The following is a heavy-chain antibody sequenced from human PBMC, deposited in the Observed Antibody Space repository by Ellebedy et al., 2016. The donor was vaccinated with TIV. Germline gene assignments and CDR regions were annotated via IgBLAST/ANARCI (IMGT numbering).Heavy chain of an antibody. Sequence: PGGSLRLSCAASGFTFSSYGMHWVRQAPGKGLEWVAVIWYDGSNKYYADSVKGRFTISRDNSKNTLYLQLNSLRPEDTAVYYCAREFDDYFFDYWGQGTLVTVSS. CDR3: AREFDDYFFDY. J-gene: IGHJ4*02. D-gene: IGHD2-21*02. CDR2: IWYDGSNK. V-gene: IGHV3-33*01. CDR1: GFTFSSYG.